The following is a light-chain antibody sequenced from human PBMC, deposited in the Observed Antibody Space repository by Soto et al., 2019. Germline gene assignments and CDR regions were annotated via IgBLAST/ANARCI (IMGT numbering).Light chain of an antibody. Sequence: AIQLTQSPSSLSASVGDRVTITCRASQGISSALAWYQKKSGKAPKLLIYDASSLESGVPSRFSGSGSGTDFTLTINSLQPEDFATYYCQQFNDYPPYTFGPGTKLEIK. V-gene: IGKV1D-13*01. CDR3: QQFNDYPPYT. CDR1: QGISSA. CDR2: DAS. J-gene: IGKJ2*01.